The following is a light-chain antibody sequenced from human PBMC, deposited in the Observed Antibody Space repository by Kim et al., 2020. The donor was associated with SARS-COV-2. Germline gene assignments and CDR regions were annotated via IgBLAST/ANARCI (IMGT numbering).Light chain of an antibody. V-gene: IGKV3-20*01. CDR1: QSVSSNY. CDR3: QHLGT. Sequence: PGERATLSCRASQSVSSNYLTWYQQKPGQAPRLLIYGASSRATGVPDRFSGSGSGTDFTLTISRLDPEDFAVYYCQHLGTFGQGTKVDIK. J-gene: IGKJ1*01. CDR2: GAS.